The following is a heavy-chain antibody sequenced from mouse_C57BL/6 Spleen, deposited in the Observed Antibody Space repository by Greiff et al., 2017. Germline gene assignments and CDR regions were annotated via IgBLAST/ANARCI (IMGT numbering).Heavy chain of an antibody. CDR2: ISDGGSYT. J-gene: IGHJ2*01. Sequence: EVQGVESGGGLVKPGGSLKLSCAASGFTFSSYAMSWVRQTPEKRLEWVATISDGGSYTYYPDNVKGRFTISRDNAKNNLYLQMSHLKSEDTAMYYCARDPYYGSSSYFDYWGQGTTLTVSS. CDR1: GFTFSSYA. V-gene: IGHV5-4*01. CDR3: ARDPYYGSSSYFDY. D-gene: IGHD1-1*01.